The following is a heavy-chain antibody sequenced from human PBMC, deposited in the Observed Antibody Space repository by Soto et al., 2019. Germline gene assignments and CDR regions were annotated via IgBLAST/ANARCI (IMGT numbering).Heavy chain of an antibody. CDR3: AKGNLEGPDY. J-gene: IGHJ4*02. CDR1: GFTFSSYG. V-gene: IGHV3-30*18. D-gene: IGHD3-3*01. CDR2: ISYDGSNK. Sequence: GGSLRLSCAASGFTFSSYGMHWVRQAPGKGLEWVAVISYDGSNKYYADSVKGRFTISRDNSKNTLYLQMNSLRAEDTAVYYCAKGNLEGPDYWGQGTLVTVSS.